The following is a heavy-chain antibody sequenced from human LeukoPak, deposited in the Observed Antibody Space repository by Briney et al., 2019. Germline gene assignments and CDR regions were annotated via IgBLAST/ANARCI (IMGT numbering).Heavy chain of an antibody. V-gene: IGHV3-23*01. J-gene: IGHJ4*02. CDR2: ISKSGDHT. D-gene: IGHD3-22*01. CDR3: ARVRFSARGYPSEFDY. Sequence: GGSLRLSCAVSGLTFNNYAMSWVRQAPGKGLEWVSAISKSGDHTYYAASAKGRFTIYRDNSKNTQYLQMNSLRAEDTAVYYCARVRFSARGYPSEFDYWGQGTLVTVAS. CDR1: GLTFNNYA.